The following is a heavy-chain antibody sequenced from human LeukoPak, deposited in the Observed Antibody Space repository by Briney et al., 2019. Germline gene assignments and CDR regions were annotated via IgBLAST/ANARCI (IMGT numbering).Heavy chain of an antibody. CDR2: IYYSGST. D-gene: IGHD3-10*01. V-gene: IGHV4-59*12. J-gene: IGHJ6*03. CDR3: ARDTRGYYGSGMTYYNYYYMDV. Sequence: SETLSLTCTVSGGSISSYYWSWIRQPPGKGLEWIGYIYYSGSTNYNPSLKSRVTMSVDTSKNQFSLKLSSVTAADTAVYYCARDTRGYYGSGMTYYNYYYMDVWGKGTTVTVSS. CDR1: GGSISSYY.